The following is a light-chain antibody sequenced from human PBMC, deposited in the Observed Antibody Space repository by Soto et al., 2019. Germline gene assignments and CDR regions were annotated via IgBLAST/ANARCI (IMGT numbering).Light chain of an antibody. V-gene: IGLV2-8*01. CDR1: SSDVGGYNY. CDR2: EVS. J-gene: IGLJ2*01. Sequence: QSALTQPPSASGSPGQSVTISCTGTSSDVGGYNYVSWYQQHLGKAPKLMIYEVSKRPSGVPDRFSGSKSGNTASLTVSGLQAEDEADYYCSSYAGSNIVVFGGGTKLTVL. CDR3: SSYAGSNIVV.